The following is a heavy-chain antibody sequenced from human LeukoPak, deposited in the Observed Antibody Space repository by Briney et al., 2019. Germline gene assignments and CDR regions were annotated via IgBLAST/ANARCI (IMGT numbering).Heavy chain of an antibody. CDR1: GASISSDY. CDR2: MTSSGSS. Sequence: SETLSLTCTVSGASISSDYWTWIRQPPGKGLEWIGYMTSSGSSDYDPSLKSRVTISVDTSKNQFSLKLSSVTAADTAVYYCARIVVQAVDVWGQGTTVTVSS. V-gene: IGHV4-59*08. J-gene: IGHJ6*02. D-gene: IGHD2-15*01. CDR3: ARIVVQAVDV.